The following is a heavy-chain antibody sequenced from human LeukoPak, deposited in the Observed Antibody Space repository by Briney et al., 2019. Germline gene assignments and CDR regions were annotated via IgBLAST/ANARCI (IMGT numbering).Heavy chain of an antibody. CDR2: IYYSGST. CDR1: GGSISSYY. Sequence: SETLSLTCTVSGGSISSYYWSWIRQPPGRGLEWIGYIYYSGSTNYNLSLKSRVTISVDMSKNQFSLKLSSVTAVDTAVYYCARVVVTPANWFDPWGQGTLVTVSS. V-gene: IGHV4-59*01. D-gene: IGHD4-23*01. CDR3: ARVVVTPANWFDP. J-gene: IGHJ5*02.